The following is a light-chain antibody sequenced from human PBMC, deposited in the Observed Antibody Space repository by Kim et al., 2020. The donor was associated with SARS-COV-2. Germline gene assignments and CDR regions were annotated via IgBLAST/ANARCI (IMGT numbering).Light chain of an antibody. Sequence: APGKTGRITCGGNNIGRKSVHWYQQKPGQAPVLVIHYDRDRPSGIPERFSGSNSGNTATLTISRVEAGDEADYYCQVWDSSSDHRVFGGGTQLTVL. CDR2: YDR. V-gene: IGLV3-21*04. CDR1: NIGRKS. J-gene: IGLJ3*02. CDR3: QVWDSSSDHRV.